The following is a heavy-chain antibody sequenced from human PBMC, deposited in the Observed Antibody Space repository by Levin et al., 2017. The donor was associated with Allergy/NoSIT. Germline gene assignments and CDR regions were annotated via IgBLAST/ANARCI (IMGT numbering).Heavy chain of an antibody. CDR2: IDPGGGGT. D-gene: IGHD1-26*01. CDR1: GFTFSSYA. J-gene: IGHJ4*02. Sequence: PGGSLRLSCAASGFTFSSYAMTWVRQAPGKGLEWVSAIDPGGGGTYYADSVKGRFTISRDNSKNTLYLQMNNLRAEDTAVYYCVKDFPYSGNYQDFDYWGQGTLVTVSS. CDR3: VKDFPYSGNYQDFDY. V-gene: IGHV3-23*01.